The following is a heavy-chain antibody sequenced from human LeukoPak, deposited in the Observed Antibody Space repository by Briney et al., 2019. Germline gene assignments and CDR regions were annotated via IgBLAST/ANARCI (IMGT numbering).Heavy chain of an antibody. D-gene: IGHD3-3*01. CDR3: ARVTNYGFWSGYYQYYYYMDV. Sequence: ASVKVSCKASGYTFTTDYIHWVRQGPGEGLEWVGIINPTSGSTSYAQKFQGRVTMTRDMSTRTVYMEMSRLRSDDTAVYYCARVTNYGFWSGYYQYYYYMDVWGKGTTVAVSS. CDR1: GYTFTTDY. CDR2: INPTSGST. J-gene: IGHJ6*03. V-gene: IGHV1-46*01.